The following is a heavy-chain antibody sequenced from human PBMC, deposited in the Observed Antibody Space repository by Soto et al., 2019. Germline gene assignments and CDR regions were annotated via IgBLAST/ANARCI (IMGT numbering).Heavy chain of an antibody. V-gene: IGHV3-48*02. Sequence: ELQLVESGGGLVQPGGSLKLSCAASGFTFSSYDMDWVRQAPGKGLEWLSRISGSSNTMYYADSVKGRFTISRDNAKNALYLQMNSLRDEDTAVYYCATINYEFIGYYAMGLWGQGTTDTVSS. CDR1: GFTFSSYD. D-gene: IGHD3-3*01. CDR2: ISGSSNTM. J-gene: IGHJ6*02. CDR3: ATINYEFIGYYAMGL.